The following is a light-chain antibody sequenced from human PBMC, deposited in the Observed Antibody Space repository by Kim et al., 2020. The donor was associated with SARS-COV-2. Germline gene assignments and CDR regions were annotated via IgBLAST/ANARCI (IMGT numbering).Light chain of an antibody. CDR2: QDT. CDR1: KLGDKT. Sequence: VSPEQAATISCSGDKLGDKTACWYKQKPGQSPGVVIYQDTKRSSGIPERFSGSNPGNTATLTIRGTRALDEADNNCQAWDSSTVVFGGGTKLTVL. CDR3: QAWDSSTVV. V-gene: IGLV3-1*01. J-gene: IGLJ2*01.